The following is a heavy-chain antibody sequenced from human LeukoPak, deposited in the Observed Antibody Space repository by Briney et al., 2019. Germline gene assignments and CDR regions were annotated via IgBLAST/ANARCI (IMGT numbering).Heavy chain of an antibody. CDR1: GGAFSSYA. D-gene: IGHD3/OR15-3a*01. J-gene: IGHJ4*02. CDR2: IIPIFGTA. CDR3: ASTSFRTGYYDFDY. Sequence: SVKVSCKASGGAFSSYAISWVRQAPGQGLEWMGGIIPIFGTANYAQKFQGRVTITADESTSTAYMELSSLRSEDTAVYYCASTSFRTGYYDFDYWGQGTLVTVSS. V-gene: IGHV1-69*13.